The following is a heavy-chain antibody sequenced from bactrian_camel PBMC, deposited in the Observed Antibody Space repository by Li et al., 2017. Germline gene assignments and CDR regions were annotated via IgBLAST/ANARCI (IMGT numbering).Heavy chain of an antibody. J-gene: IGHJ4*01. D-gene: IGHD6*01. CDR3: AARWLGGKWAEGQWSY. Sequence: VQLVESGGGSVQAGGSLRLSCAVSGYTYSSYCMGWFRQAPGKEREGVAAVNRASGITYYVDSMKGRFTISQISQDNAKSTVYLEMTDLKFEDTAMYNCAARWLGGKWAEGQWSYWGQGTQVTVS. V-gene: IGHV3S40*01. CDR2: VNRASGIT. CDR1: GYTYSSYC.